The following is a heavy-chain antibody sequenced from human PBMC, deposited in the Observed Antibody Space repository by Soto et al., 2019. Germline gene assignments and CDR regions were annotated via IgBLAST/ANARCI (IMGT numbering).Heavy chain of an antibody. CDR1: GYSISSGYY. CDR2: IYHSGST. J-gene: IGHJ4*02. CDR3: ARVTYYYGSGSYYNLFYFDY. Sequence: ETLSLTCAVSGYSISSGYYWGWIRQPPGKGLEWIGSIYHSGSTYYNPSLKSRVTISVDTSKNQFSLKLSSVTAADTAVYYCARVTYYYGSGSYYNLFYFDYWGQGTLVTVS. D-gene: IGHD3-10*01. V-gene: IGHV4-38-2*01.